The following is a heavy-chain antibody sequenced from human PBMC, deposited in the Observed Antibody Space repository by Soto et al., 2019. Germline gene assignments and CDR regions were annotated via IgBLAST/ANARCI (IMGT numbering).Heavy chain of an antibody. CDR3: ARLNYFASGSEYYHGMDV. CDR2: IHPDSGDT. D-gene: IGHD3-10*01. V-gene: IGHV1-2*04. CDR1: GYTFIGYY. J-gene: IGHJ6*02. Sequence: QVQLVQSGAEVKKPGASVKVSCKASGYTFIGYYMHWVRQAPGQGLEWMGWIHPDSGDTKYAQKFQGWVTMTRDTSINTAYMELSSLKSDDTAVYYCARLNYFASGSEYYHGMDVWSQGTTVTVSS.